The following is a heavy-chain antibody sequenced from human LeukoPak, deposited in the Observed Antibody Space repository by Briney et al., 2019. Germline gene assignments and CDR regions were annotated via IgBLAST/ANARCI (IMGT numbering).Heavy chain of an antibody. Sequence: TGGSLRLSCAASGFTFSDYYMSWIRQAPGKGLEWVSYISSSGSTIYYADSVKGRFTISRDNAKNSLYLQMNSLRAEDTAVYYCARPGYSGYDYYFDYWGQGTLVTVSS. CDR3: ARPGYSGYDYYFDY. CDR1: GFTFSDYY. CDR2: ISSSGSTI. J-gene: IGHJ4*02. V-gene: IGHV3-11*01. D-gene: IGHD5-12*01.